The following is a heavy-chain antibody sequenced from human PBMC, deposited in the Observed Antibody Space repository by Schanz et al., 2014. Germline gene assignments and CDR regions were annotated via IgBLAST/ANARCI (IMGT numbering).Heavy chain of an antibody. J-gene: IGHJ4*02. Sequence: EVQLLESGGGLVQPGGSLRLSCAASGFTFTTHSMTWVRQAPGKGLEWVSGISGSGGSTYYADSVKGRFTISRDNSKTTLSLQMNSLRAEDTAVYYCAKGLYYANTGGGFDYWGQGTLVTVSS. CDR3: AKGLYYANTGGGFDY. V-gene: IGHV3-23*01. D-gene: IGHD2-8*01. CDR1: GFTFTTHS. CDR2: ISGSGGST.